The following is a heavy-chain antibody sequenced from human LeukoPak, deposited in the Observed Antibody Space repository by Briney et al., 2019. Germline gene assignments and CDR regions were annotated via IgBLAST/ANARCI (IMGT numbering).Heavy chain of an antibody. CDR2: ISAIGSST. J-gene: IGHJ6*04. Sequence: SMRPARPAAGSTFTSYAISCDRHAPRNVLEWDSSISAIGSSTYYADSVTGRFTISRHTPKHTPYLQMNSLRATHTSVTYCPKNSSWFGEQPLDVWGKGTTVTVSS. CDR1: GSTFTSYA. V-gene: IGHV3-23*01. D-gene: IGHD6-13*01. CDR3: PKNSSWFGEQPLDV.